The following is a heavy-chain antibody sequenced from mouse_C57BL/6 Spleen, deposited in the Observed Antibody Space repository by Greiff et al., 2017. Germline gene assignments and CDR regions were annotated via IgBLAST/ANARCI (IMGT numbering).Heavy chain of an antibody. CDR1: GYTFTSYD. V-gene: IGHV1-85*01. D-gene: IGHD1-1*01. CDR3: ARGPYGDFDY. J-gene: IGHJ2*01. Sequence: QVQLQQSGPELVKPGASVKLSCKASGYTFTSYDINWVKQRPGQGLEWIGWIYPRDGSTKYNEKFKGKATLTVATSSSTSYMERHSLTSEDSAVYFCARGPYGDFDYWGQGTTLTVSS. CDR2: IYPRDGST.